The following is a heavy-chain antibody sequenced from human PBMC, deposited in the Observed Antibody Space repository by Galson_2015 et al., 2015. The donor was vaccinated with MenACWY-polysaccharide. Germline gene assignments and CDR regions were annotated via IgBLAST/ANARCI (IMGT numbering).Heavy chain of an antibody. CDR3: EYGSQDSCDCGGDFGC. Sequence: SLRLSCAASEFTFNTYAMNWVRQAPGKGLEWVAVGASDGNNKYYADSVKGRFTISRDNSKNTLYLQMNSLRAEDTAVYYCEYGSQDSCDCGGDFGCWGQGTLVTVSS. J-gene: IGHJ4*02. CDR2: GASDGNNK. CDR1: EFTFNTYA. D-gene: IGHD4-23*01. V-gene: IGHV3-30*03.